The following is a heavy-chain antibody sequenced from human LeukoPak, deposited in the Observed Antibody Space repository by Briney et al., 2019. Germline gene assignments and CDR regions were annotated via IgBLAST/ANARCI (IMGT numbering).Heavy chain of an antibody. CDR1: GGSVTNNSW. D-gene: IGHD5-18*01. CDR2: IYHSGST. V-gene: IGHV4-4*02. J-gene: IGHJ4*02. CDR3: ARGGYSYGYDPPPASYFDY. Sequence: PSGTLSLTCAVSGGSVTNNSWWTWVRQPPGKGLEWIGEIYHSGSTYYNPSLKSRVTISVDTSKNQFSLKLSSVTAADTAVYYCARGGYSYGYDPPPASYFDYWGQGTLVTVSS.